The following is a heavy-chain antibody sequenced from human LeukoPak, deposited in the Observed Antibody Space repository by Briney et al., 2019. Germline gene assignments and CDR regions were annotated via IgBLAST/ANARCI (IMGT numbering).Heavy chain of an antibody. D-gene: IGHD2-15*01. CDR3: VVVVAATHFDY. J-gene: IGHJ4*02. V-gene: IGHV3-49*04. Sequence: GGSLRLSCTASGFTFGDYAMSWVRQAPGKGLEWVGFIRSKAYGGTTEYAASVKGRFTISRDDSKSIAYLQMNSLKTEDTAVYYCVVVVAATHFDYRGQGTLVTVSS. CDR2: IRSKAYGGTT. CDR1: GFTFGDYA.